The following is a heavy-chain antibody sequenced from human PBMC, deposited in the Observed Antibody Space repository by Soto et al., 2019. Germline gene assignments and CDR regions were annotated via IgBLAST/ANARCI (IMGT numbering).Heavy chain of an antibody. CDR3: VREGRGSFDF. CDR2: IGGRGNSA. D-gene: IGHD5-12*01. V-gene: IGHV3-23*01. CDR1: GFIFTNYA. Sequence: GALRLSCAASGFIFTNYAMNWVRQAPGKGLEWVSVIGGRGNSAYHADSVQGRLTISRDNSKNTLSLQMSSLTADDTAIYYCVREGRGSFDFWGRGTLVTVSS. J-gene: IGHJ3*01.